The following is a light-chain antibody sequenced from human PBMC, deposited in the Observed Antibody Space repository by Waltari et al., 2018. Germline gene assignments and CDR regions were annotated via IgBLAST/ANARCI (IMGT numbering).Light chain of an antibody. J-gene: IGLJ2*01. CDR3: SSYTSSSTLVV. Sequence: QSALTQPASVSGSPGQSITISCTGTSSDVGGYNYFSWYQQHPGKVPKVMIYDVSNRPSGVSNRFSGSKSGNTASLTISGLQAEDEADYYCSSYTSSSTLVVFGGGTKLTVL. CDR1: SSDVGGYNY. CDR2: DVS. V-gene: IGLV2-14*01.